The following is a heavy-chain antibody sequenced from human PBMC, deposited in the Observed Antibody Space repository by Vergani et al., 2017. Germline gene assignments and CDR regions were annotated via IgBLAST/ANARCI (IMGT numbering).Heavy chain of an antibody. CDR1: GFRFSSYG. V-gene: IGHV3-33*01. Sequence: QVQLVESGGGVVQPGRSLRLSCAASGFRFSSYGMNWVRQAPGKGLEWVAVIWYDGSNKYYADSVKGRFTISRDNSKNTLYLQMNSLRAEDTAVYYCARSYYYDSSGSGGYYYYMDVWGKGTTVTVSS. CDR3: ARSYYYDSSGSGGYYYYMDV. J-gene: IGHJ6*03. CDR2: IWYDGSNK. D-gene: IGHD3-22*01.